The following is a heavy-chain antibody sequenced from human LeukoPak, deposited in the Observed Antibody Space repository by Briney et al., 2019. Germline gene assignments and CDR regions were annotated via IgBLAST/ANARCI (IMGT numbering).Heavy chain of an antibody. CDR1: GFTFSTNV. Sequence: GGSLRLSCAASGFTFSTNVMNWFRKSPGKGLEWVSTISVGAEYIFYADSVKGRFTISRDDSNNALYLQMHSLRAEDTALYYCASGPPFLKYFEYWGQGTLVTVSS. CDR2: ISVGAEYI. CDR3: ASGPPFLKYFEY. J-gene: IGHJ4*02. V-gene: IGHV3-23*01. D-gene: IGHD3-3*01.